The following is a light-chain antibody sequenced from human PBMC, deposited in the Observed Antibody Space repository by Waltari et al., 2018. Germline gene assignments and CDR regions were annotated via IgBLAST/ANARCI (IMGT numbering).Light chain of an antibody. CDR3: QQVNNYPFT. CDR1: QDISSS. Sequence: DIQLTQSPSFLSASVGDRVTITCRASQDISSSLAWYQQKPGRAHKLLLYAASTLQSGGPSRLSGSGPGTEFTLTISSLQPEDFVTYYCQQVNNYPFTFGPGTILDVK. V-gene: IGKV1-9*01. CDR2: AAS. J-gene: IGKJ3*01.